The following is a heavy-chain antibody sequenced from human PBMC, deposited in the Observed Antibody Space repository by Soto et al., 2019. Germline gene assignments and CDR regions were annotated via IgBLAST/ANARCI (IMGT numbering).Heavy chain of an antibody. CDR2: ISGSGDST. CDR1: GFTFSSYA. V-gene: IGHV3-23*01. D-gene: IGHD4-17*01. J-gene: IGHJ2*01. Sequence: EVQLLESGGGLVQTGGSLRLSCAASGFTFSSYAMSWVRQAPGKGLEWVSAISGSGDSTYYADSVKGRFTISRDNSKNTQYLQMNSLRAEDTAVYYCAKRTVGWYFDLWGRGTRVTVSS. CDR3: AKRTVGWYFDL.